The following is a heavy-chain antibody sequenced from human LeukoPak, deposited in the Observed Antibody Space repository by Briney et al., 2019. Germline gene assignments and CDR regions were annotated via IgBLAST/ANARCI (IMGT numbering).Heavy chain of an antibody. J-gene: IGHJ3*02. V-gene: IGHV3-7*01. CDR2: IKQDGSET. CDR3: ARARGFSVGWAVDAFDI. CDR1: GFTFSSYA. D-gene: IGHD6-19*01. Sequence: GGSLRLSCAASGFTFSSYAMSWVRQAPGRGLEWVANIKQDGSETYYLDSVKGRFTLSRDNARNSLYLQMTSLSAEDTAVYYCARARGFSVGWAVDAFDIWGPGTVVTVSS.